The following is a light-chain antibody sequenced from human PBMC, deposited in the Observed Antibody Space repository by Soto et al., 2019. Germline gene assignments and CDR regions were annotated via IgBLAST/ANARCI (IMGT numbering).Light chain of an antibody. V-gene: IGLV2-14*01. CDR1: SSDVGRYNY. J-gene: IGLJ3*02. CDR2: DVS. CDR3: SSAATSTSWV. Sequence: QSALTQPRSVSESPGQSITISCTGTSSDVGRYNYVSWYQQHPDKAPKLIIYDVSNRPSGVSHRFSGSKSGNTASLTISGHEEEDAADYCCSSAATSTSWVFGGGTKLTVL.